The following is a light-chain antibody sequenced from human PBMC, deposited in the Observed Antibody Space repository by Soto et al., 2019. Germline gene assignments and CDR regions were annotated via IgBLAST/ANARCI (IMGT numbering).Light chain of an antibody. CDR3: CSYAGSYTSDVI. CDR1: SSDVGGYYS. J-gene: IGLJ2*01. V-gene: IGLV2-11*01. Sequence: QSALTQPRSVSGSPGQSVTISCTGTSSDVGGYYSVSWYQQHPGKAPKLMIYDVIKRPSGVPDRFSGSKSGNTASLTISGLQAEDEADYYCCSYAGSYTSDVIFGGGTKLTVL. CDR2: DVI.